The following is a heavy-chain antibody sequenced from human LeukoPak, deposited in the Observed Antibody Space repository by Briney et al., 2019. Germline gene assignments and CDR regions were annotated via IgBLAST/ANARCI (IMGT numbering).Heavy chain of an antibody. D-gene: IGHD3-10*01. V-gene: IGHV3-20*01. J-gene: IGHJ6*03. CDR1: GFTFDDYG. CDR3: ARVSGSGSYYYYMDV. Sequence: GGSLRLSCAASGFTFDDYGMSWVRQAPGKGLEWVSGINWNGGSTGYADSVKGRFTISRDNAKDSLYLQMNSLRAEDTALYHCARVSGSGSYYYYMDVWGKGTTVTISS. CDR2: INWNGGST.